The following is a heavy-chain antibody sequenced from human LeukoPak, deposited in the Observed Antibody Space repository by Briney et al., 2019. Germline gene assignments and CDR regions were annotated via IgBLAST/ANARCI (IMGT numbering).Heavy chain of an antibody. J-gene: IGHJ4*02. V-gene: IGHV3-30*04. Sequence: GGSLRLSCAVSRFTFSSNDMHWLRQAPGKGLEWVAVISYDGSNKNYADSVKGLFTVSRDNYKHTLYLHMNILRSDDTAMDYCATGGKLDFWSGYHIDNWGQGTLVTVSS. CDR1: RFTFSSND. D-gene: IGHD3-3*01. CDR2: ISYDGSNK. CDR3: ATGGKLDFWSGYHIDN.